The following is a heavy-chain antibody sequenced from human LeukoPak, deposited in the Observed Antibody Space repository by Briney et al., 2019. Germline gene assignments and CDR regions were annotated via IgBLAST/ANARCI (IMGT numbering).Heavy chain of an antibody. Sequence: SETLSLTCTVSGGSISNYYWSWIRQPPGKGLEWIGSIYYSGSTYYNPSLKSRVTISVDTSKNQFSLKLSSVTAADTAVYYCARDCPLGDIVVPVGYWGQGTLVTVSS. CDR1: GGSISNYY. CDR3: ARDCPLGDIVVPVGY. D-gene: IGHD2-15*01. J-gene: IGHJ4*02. V-gene: IGHV4-39*07. CDR2: IYYSGST.